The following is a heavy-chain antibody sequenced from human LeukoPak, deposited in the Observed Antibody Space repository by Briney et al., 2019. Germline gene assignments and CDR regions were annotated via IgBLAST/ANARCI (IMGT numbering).Heavy chain of an antibody. CDR1: GFTFSSYA. J-gene: IGHJ6*02. Sequence: PGGSLRLSCAASGFTFSSYAMSWVRQAPGKGLEWVSAISGSGGSTYYADSVKGRFTISRDNSKNTLYLQMNSPRAEDTAVYYCAKAGDRSSYGSGSYYSKDYYYGMDVWGQGTTVTVSS. D-gene: IGHD3-10*01. V-gene: IGHV3-23*01. CDR3: AKAGDRSSYGSGSYYSKDYYYGMDV. CDR2: ISGSGGST.